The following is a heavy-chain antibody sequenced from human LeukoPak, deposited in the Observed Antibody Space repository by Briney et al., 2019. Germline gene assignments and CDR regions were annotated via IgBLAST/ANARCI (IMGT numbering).Heavy chain of an antibody. CDR1: GFTFSSYS. V-gene: IGHV3-21*01. J-gene: IGHJ4*02. CDR2: ISSSSSYI. Sequence: GGSLRLSCAASGFTFSSYSMNWVRQAPGKGLEWVSSISSSSSYIYYADSAKGRFTISRDNAKNSLYLQMNSLRAEDTAVYYCARARGYCSSTSCYLFDYWGQGTLVTVSS. CDR3: ARARGYCSSTSCYLFDY. D-gene: IGHD2-2*01.